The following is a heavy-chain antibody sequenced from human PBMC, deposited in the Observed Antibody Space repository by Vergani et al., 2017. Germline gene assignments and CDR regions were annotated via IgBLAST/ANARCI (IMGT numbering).Heavy chain of an antibody. D-gene: IGHD3-16*02. J-gene: IGHJ5*02. CDR3: ARTGLYRRWFDP. V-gene: IGHV4-59*01. Sequence: QVQLQESGPGLVKPSETLSLTCTVSGGSISSYYWSWTRQPPGKGLEWIGYIYYSGSTNYNPSLKSRVTISVDTSKNQFSLKLSSVTAADTAVYYCARTGLYRRWFDPWGQGTLVTVSS. CDR1: GGSISSYY. CDR2: IYYSGST.